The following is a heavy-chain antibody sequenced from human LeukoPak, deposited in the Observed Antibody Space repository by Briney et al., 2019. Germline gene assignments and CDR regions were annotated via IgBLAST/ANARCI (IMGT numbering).Heavy chain of an antibody. D-gene: IGHD3-3*01. Sequence: ASVKVSCKASGYTFTSYAMHWVRQAPGQGLEWMGWISAYNGNTNYAQKLQGRVTMTTDTSTSTAYMELRSLRSDDTAVYYCARAITIFGVVITNVPPYYYYGMDVWGQGTTVTVSS. V-gene: IGHV1-18*01. CDR3: ARAITIFGVVITNVPPYYYYGMDV. CDR2: ISAYNGNT. CDR1: GYTFTSYA. J-gene: IGHJ6*02.